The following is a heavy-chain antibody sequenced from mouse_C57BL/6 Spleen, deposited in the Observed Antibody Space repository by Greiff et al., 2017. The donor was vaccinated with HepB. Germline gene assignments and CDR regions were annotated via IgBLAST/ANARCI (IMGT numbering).Heavy chain of an antibody. J-gene: IGHJ2*01. CDR3: AKRGTRSYFDY. CDR2: IYPGDGDT. Sequence: QVQLQQSGAELVKPGASVKLSCKASGYTFSSYWMHWVKQRPGKGLEWIGQIYPGDGDTNYNVKFKGKATLTADKSSSTAYMQLSSLTSEDSAVYFCAKRGTRSYFDYWGQGTTLTVSS. CDR1: GYTFSSYW. D-gene: IGHD2-14*01. V-gene: IGHV1-80*01.